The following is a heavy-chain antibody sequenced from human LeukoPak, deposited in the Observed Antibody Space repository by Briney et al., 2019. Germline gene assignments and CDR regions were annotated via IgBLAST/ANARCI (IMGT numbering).Heavy chain of an antibody. J-gene: IGHJ4*02. CDR2: ISAYNGDT. Sequence: ASVKVSCRASGYTFTNYGINWVRQAPGQGLEWMRWISAYNGDTKYAQKFQGRVTMTTDTSTSTAYMELRSLRSDDTAVYYCARDPGDIVVVVAAHDYWGQGTLVTVSS. CDR1: GYTFTNYG. V-gene: IGHV1-18*01. CDR3: ARDPGDIVVVVAAHDY. D-gene: IGHD2-15*01.